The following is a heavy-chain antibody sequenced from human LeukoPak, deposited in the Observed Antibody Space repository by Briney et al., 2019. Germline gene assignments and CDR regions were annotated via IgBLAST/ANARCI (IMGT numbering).Heavy chain of an antibody. CDR1: GGSISSYY. D-gene: IGHD5-12*01. Sequence: SETLSLTCTVSGGSISSYYWSWIRQPPGKGLEWIGYTYYSGSTNYNPSLKSRVTISVDTSKNQFSLKLSSVTAADTAVYYCARGREGGYAVYYYYYGMDVWGQGTTVTVSS. CDR2: TYYSGST. V-gene: IGHV4-59*08. CDR3: ARGREGGYAVYYYYYGMDV. J-gene: IGHJ6*02.